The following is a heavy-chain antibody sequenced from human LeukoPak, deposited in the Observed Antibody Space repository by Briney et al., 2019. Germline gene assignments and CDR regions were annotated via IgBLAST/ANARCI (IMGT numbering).Heavy chain of an antibody. Sequence: ASVKVSCKASGYTFTSYYMHWVRQAPGQGLEWIGIINPSGGSTSYAQKFQGRVTMTRDTSTSTVYMELSSLRSEDTAVYYCARDSGRSDSSGLDDHWGQGTLVTVSS. CDR2: INPSGGST. J-gene: IGHJ4*02. CDR1: GYTFTSYY. D-gene: IGHD3-22*01. CDR3: ARDSGRSDSSGLDDH. V-gene: IGHV1-46*01.